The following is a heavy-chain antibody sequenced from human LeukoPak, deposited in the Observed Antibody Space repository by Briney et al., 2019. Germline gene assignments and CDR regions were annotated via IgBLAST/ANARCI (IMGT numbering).Heavy chain of an antibody. CDR2: IRYDGTNK. CDR3: AKDRGYYDSSGYYPDY. D-gene: IGHD3-22*01. CDR1: GFTFSIFG. J-gene: IGHJ4*02. V-gene: IGHV3-30*02. Sequence: GGSLRLSCTASGFTFSIFGMHWVRQAPGKGLEWVAFIRYDGTNKYYADSVKGRFTISRDNSKNTLYLQMNSLRAEDTAVYYCAKDRGYYDSSGYYPDYWGQGTLVTVSS.